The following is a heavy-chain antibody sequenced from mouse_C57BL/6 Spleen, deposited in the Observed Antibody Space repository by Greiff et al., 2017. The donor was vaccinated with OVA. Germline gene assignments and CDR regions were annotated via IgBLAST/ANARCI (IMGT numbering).Heavy chain of an antibody. CDR2: ISNLAYSI. CDR3: ARQSDYYFDY. V-gene: IGHV5-15*01. J-gene: IGHJ2*01. D-gene: IGHD1-3*01. CDR1: GFTFSDYG. Sequence: EVKLVESGGGLVQPGGSLKLSCAASGFTFSDYGMAWVRQAPRKGPEWVAFISNLAYSIYYADTVTGRFTISRENAKNTLYLEMSSLRSEDTAMYYCARQSDYYFDYWGQGTTLTVSS.